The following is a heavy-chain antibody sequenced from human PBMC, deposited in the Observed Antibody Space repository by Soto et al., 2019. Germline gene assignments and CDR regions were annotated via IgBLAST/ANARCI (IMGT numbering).Heavy chain of an antibody. D-gene: IGHD3-22*01. CDR3: AKETHSSGYGSYFDY. CDR1: GFTFSSYG. V-gene: IGHV3-30*18. J-gene: IGHJ4*02. Sequence: QVQLVESGGGVVQPGRSLRLSCAASGFTFSSYGMHWVRQAPGKGLAWVAVISKDGSTKYDADSVKGRFTISRDNSKNTLYLQMNSLRAEDTAVYYCAKETHSSGYGSYFDYWGQGTLVTVSS. CDR2: ISKDGSTK.